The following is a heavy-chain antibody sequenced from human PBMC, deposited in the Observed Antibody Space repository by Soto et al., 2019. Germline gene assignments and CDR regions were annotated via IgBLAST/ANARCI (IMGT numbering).Heavy chain of an antibody. J-gene: IGHJ4*02. CDR2: MNPNSGNT. D-gene: IGHD3-10*01. Sequence: ATGQGLEWMGWMNPNSGNTGYAQKFQGRVTMTRNTSISTAYMELSSLRSEYTAVYYCARVYYGSGSYPNWGQGTLVTVSS. CDR3: ARVYYGSGSYPN. V-gene: IGHV1-8*01.